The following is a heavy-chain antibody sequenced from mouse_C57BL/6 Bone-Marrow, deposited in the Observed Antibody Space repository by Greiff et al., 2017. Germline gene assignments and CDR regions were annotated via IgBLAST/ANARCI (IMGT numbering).Heavy chain of an antibody. V-gene: IGHV1-81*01. Sequence: QVQLQQSGAELARPGASVQLSCKASGYTFTSSGISWVTQRTGQGLALILDIYPRCVNTYYNEKFTGKDTLTADKSSSTAYMELRSLTSEDSAVYFCASTAQEGFAYWGQGTLVTGSA. CDR3: ASTAQEGFAY. CDR2: IYPRCVNT. D-gene: IGHD3-2*02. CDR1: GYTFTSSG. J-gene: IGHJ3*01.